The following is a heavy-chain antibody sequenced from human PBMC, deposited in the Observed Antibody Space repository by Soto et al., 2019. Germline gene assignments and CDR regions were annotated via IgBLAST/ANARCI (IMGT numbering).Heavy chain of an antibody. CDR2: IIPIFGTA. CDR3: ATVGTILGVVSSFDY. D-gene: IGHD3-3*01. CDR1: GGTFSSYA. Sequence: GASVKVSCKASGGTFSSYAISWVRQAPGQGLEWMGGIIPIFGTANYAQKFQGRVTITADKSTSTAYMELSSLRSEDTAVYYCATVGTILGVVSSFDYWGQGTLVTVSS. J-gene: IGHJ4*02. V-gene: IGHV1-69*06.